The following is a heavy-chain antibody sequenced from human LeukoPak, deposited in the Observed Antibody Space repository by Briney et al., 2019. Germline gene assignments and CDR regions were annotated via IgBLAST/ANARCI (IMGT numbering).Heavy chain of an antibody. D-gene: IGHD3-22*01. Sequence: PGGSLRLSCAASGFTFSDYYMSWVRQAPGKGLEWVSVIYSGGSTYYADSVKGRFTISRDNSKNTLYLQMNSLRAEDTAVYYCARVAITMIVQEYYYYYYMDVWGKGTTVTISS. V-gene: IGHV3-53*01. CDR3: ARVAITMIVQEYYYYYYMDV. CDR1: GFTFSDYY. CDR2: IYSGGST. J-gene: IGHJ6*03.